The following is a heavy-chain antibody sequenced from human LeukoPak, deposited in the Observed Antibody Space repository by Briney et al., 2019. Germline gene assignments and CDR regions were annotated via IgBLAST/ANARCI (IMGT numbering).Heavy chain of an antibody. CDR1: GGSFSGYY. J-gene: IGHJ4*02. D-gene: IGHD3-10*01. Sequence: SETLSLTCAVYGGSFSGYYWSWIRQPPGKGLEWIGEINHSGSTNYNPSLKSRVTISVDTSKNQFSLKLSSVTAADTAVYYCARINGDTYYYGSGSYFPRGAFDYWGQGTQVTVSS. V-gene: IGHV4-34*01. CDR3: ARINGDTYYYGSGSYFPRGAFDY. CDR2: INHSGST.